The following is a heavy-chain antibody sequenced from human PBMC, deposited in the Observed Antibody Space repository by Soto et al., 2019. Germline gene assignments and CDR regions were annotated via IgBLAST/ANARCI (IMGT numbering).Heavy chain of an antibody. CDR2: IYYSGST. D-gene: IGHD2-2*01. V-gene: IGHV4-59*01. Sequence: QVQLQESGPGLVKPSETLSLTCTVSGGSISSYYWSWIRQPPGKGLEWIGYIYYSGSTNYNPSLKSRVTISVDTYKNQFSLQLSSVTAADTAVYYCARGYCSSTSCHDAFDIWGQGTMVTVSS. J-gene: IGHJ3*02. CDR1: GGSISSYY. CDR3: ARGYCSSTSCHDAFDI.